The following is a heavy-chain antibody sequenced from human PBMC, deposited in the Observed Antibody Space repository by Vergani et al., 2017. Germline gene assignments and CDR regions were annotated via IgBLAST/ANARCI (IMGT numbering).Heavy chain of an antibody. Sequence: QVQLVQSGAEVKKPGASVKVSCEASGYTFTGYYMHWVRQAPGQGLEWMGWINPNSGGTNYAQKFQGRVTMTRDTSISTAYMELSRLRSDDTAVYYCARGPYYYGSSGYYYNYYFDYWGQGTLVTVSS. V-gene: IGHV1-2*02. J-gene: IGHJ4*02. CDR3: ARGPYYYGSSGYYYNYYFDY. CDR1: GYTFTGYY. CDR2: INPNSGGT. D-gene: IGHD3-22*01.